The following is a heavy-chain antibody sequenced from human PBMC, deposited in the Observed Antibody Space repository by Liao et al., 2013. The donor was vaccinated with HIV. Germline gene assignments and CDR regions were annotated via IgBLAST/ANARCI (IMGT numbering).Heavy chain of an antibody. V-gene: IGHV4-61*02. D-gene: IGHD3-10*01. CDR1: GGSISSGSYY. CDR3: ARAGVRVRAFDI. CDR2: VYTSGST. J-gene: IGHJ3*02. Sequence: QVQLQESGPGLVKPSQTLSLTCTVSGGSISSGSYYWSWIRQPAGKGLEWIGRVYTSGSTNYNPSLKSRVTISVDTSKNQFSLKLTSVTAADTAVYYCARAGVRVRAFDIWGQGTMVTVSS.